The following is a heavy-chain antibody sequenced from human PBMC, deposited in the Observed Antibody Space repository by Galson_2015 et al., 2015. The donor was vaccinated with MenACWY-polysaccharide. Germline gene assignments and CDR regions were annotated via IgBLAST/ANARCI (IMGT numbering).Heavy chain of an antibody. CDR2: MYYNGAS. D-gene: IGHD6-19*01. CDR1: SGSISSYK. CDR3: AGLAAGSPLGWFDP. Sequence: LSLTCTVSSGSISSYKWIWIRQSPGRGLEWIGYMYYNGASNYNPSLRSRVIISIDTSKNQFSLKLSSVTAADTAVYYCAGLAAGSPLGWFDPWGQRILVTVSS. V-gene: IGHV4-59*01. J-gene: IGHJ5*02.